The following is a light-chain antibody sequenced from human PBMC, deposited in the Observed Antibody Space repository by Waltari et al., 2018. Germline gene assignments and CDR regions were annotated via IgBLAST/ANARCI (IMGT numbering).Light chain of an antibody. J-gene: IGLJ2*01. CDR3: CSYAGSSVFKVL. V-gene: IGLV2-23*02. CDR1: GSDVGIYFL. Sequence: QSALTQPASVSGSPGQSLTISCTGTGSDVGIYFLVSWYQQHPGKAPKLMIYEVNKRPSGVSDRFSGSKSGSTAFLTISGLQAEDEAHYYCCSYAGSSVFKVLFGGGTKLTVL. CDR2: EVN.